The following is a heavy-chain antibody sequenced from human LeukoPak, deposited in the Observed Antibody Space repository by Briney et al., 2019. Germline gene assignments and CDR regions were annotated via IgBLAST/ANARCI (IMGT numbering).Heavy chain of an antibody. Sequence: PSETLSLTCTVSGGSINSYYWSWIRQSPGKGLEWIGNIYYTGSTNYNPSLKSRVTISVDTSKNQFSLKLSSVTAADTAVYYCAAGRTTVSDNWFDPWGQGTLVTVSS. CDR2: IYYTGST. J-gene: IGHJ5*02. D-gene: IGHD4-11*01. CDR1: GGSINSYY. V-gene: IGHV4-59*12. CDR3: AAGRTTVSDNWFDP.